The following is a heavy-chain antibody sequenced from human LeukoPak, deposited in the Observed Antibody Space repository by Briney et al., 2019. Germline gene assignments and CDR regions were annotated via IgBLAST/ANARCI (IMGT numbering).Heavy chain of an antibody. J-gene: IGHJ6*02. CDR2: IYHSGST. CDR1: GGSISSGGYS. Sequence: SETLSLTCAVSGGSISSGGYSWSWIRQPPGKGLEWIGYIYHSGSTYYNPSLKTRVTISVHRSKNQFSLKLSSVTAPDTAVYYCARYYYYGMDVWGQGTTVTVSS. V-gene: IGHV4-30-2*01. CDR3: ARYYYYGMDV.